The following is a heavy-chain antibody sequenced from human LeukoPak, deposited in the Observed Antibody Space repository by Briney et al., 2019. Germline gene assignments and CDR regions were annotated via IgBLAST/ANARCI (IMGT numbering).Heavy chain of an antibody. CDR3: SEDQGFGSQGLVLNYYGMDV. D-gene: IGHD6-19*01. Sequence: PGRSLRLSCAASGFTFSSYGMHWVRQAPGKGLEWVAVISYDGSNKYYADSVKGRFTISRDNSKNTLYLQMNSLRAEDTAVYYCSEDQGFGSQGLVLNYYGMDVWGRGTTVTVSS. J-gene: IGHJ6*02. V-gene: IGHV3-30*18. CDR1: GFTFSSYG. CDR2: ISYDGSNK.